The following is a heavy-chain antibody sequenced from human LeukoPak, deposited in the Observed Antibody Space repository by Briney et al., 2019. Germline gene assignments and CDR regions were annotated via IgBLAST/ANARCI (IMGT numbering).Heavy chain of an antibody. CDR3: ARQSRYNYGPAFDF. CDR2: IYNSGNT. CDR1: GDSISSYS. V-gene: IGHV4-59*08. Sequence: SQTLSLTCTVSGDSISSYSWSCVRPPPRKRLERVGDIYNSGNTNYNPSLKSRVTMSVSTSKNQFSLSLSSVTAADTAVYYCARQSRYNYGPAFDFWGQGALVTVSS. D-gene: IGHD5-18*01. J-gene: IGHJ4*02.